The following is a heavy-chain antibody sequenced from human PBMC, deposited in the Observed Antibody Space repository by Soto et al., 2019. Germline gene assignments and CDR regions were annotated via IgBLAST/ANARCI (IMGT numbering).Heavy chain of an antibody. Sequence: AETLSLTCAVSGGSFTNNNWWTWVRQPPGQGLEWIGEIYRTGSTNYNPSLKSRVTISLDKSENQFSLKGTSLTAADTAVYYCASRDPGTSVDYWGQGTLVTVS. CDR3: ASRDPGTSVDY. CDR2: IYRTGST. V-gene: IGHV4-4*02. CDR1: GGSFTNNNW. D-gene: IGHD1-7*01. J-gene: IGHJ4*02.